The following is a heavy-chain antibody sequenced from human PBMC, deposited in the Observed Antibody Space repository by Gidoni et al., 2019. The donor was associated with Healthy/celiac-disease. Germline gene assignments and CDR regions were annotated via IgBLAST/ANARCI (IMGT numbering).Heavy chain of an antibody. V-gene: IGHV1-69*01. CDR2: IIPIFGTA. CDR3: ASSTIFGVVTLYYYDGMDV. CDR1: GGPFSSYA. D-gene: IGHD3-3*01. J-gene: IGHJ6*02. Sequence: QVQLVQSGAEVKKPGSSVKVSCKASGGPFSSYAIRWVRQAPGQGLEWMGGIIPIFGTANYAQKFQGRVTITADESTSTAYMELSSLRSEDTAVYYCASSTIFGVVTLYYYDGMDVWGQGTTVTVSS.